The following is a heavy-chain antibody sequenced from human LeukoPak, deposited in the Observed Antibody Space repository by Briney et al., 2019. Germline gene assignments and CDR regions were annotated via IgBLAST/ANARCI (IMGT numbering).Heavy chain of an antibody. CDR1: GGSISSSTSGWGWY. CDR3: ARVEGRKAAAGPDY. Sequence: SETLSLTCTVSGGSISSSTSGWGWYWGWIRQPPGKGLEWIGYIYYSGSTYYNPSLKSRVTISVDTSKNQFSLKLSSVTAADTAVYYCARVEGRKAAAGPDYWGQGTLVTVSS. V-gene: IGHV4-30-4*01. J-gene: IGHJ4*02. CDR2: IYYSGST. D-gene: IGHD6-13*01.